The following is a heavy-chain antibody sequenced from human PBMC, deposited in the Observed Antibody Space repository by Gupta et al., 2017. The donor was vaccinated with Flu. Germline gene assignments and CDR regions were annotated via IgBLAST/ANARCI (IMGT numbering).Heavy chain of an antibody. CDR3: ARDKTSSSWGPGAFDI. Sequence: QVQLQESGPGLVKPSQTLSLTCTVSGGSISSGGYYWSWIRQHPGKGLEWIGYIYYSGSTYYNPSLKSRVTISVDTSKNQFSLKLSSVTAADTAVYYCARDKTSSSWGPGAFDIWGQGTMVTVSS. D-gene: IGHD6-13*01. CDR1: GGSISSGGYY. V-gene: IGHV4-31*03. J-gene: IGHJ3*02. CDR2: IYYSGST.